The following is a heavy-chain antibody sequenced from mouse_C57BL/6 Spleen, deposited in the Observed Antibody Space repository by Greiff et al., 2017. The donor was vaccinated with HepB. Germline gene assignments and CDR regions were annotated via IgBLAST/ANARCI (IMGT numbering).Heavy chain of an antibody. CDR2: IDPETGGT. J-gene: IGHJ3*01. V-gene: IGHV1-15*01. CDR3: TDLPRGFAY. D-gene: IGHD2-1*01. Sequence: QAQLKESGAELVRPGASVTLSCKASGYTFTDYEMHWVKQTPVHGLEWIGAIDPETGGTAYNQKFKGKAILTADKSSSTAYMELRSLTSEDSAVYYCTDLPRGFAYWGQGTLVTVSA. CDR1: GYTFTDYE.